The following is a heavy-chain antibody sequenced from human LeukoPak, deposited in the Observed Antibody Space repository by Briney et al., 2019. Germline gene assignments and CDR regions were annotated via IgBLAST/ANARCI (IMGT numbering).Heavy chain of an antibody. D-gene: IGHD1-20*01. V-gene: IGHV3-23*01. Sequence: GGSLRLSCAASGFTFGSYAMSWVRQAPGKGLEWVSAISGSGGSTYYADSVKGRFTISRDNSKNTLYLQMNSLRAEDTAVYYCAKDYSRGVMYWYNWNDNWFDPWGQGTLVTVSS. CDR1: GFTFGSYA. J-gene: IGHJ5*02. CDR2: ISGSGGST. CDR3: AKDYSRGVMYWYNWNDNWFDP.